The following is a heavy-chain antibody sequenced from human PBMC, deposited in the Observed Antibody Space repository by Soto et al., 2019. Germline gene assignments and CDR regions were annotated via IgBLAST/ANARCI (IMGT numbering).Heavy chain of an antibody. J-gene: IGHJ5*02. D-gene: IGHD2-15*01. Sequence: QVQLVQSGAEVKKPGSSVKVSCKASGGTSRSLSITWVRQAPGQGLEWMGGSTPLFGIPNYPQKFQGRLTITADKSTATAYLELSSLRSEDTAVYYCARDTHSAGGWFDTWGRGTLVTVSS. CDR3: ARDTHSAGGWFDT. CDR2: STPLFGIP. V-gene: IGHV1-69*17. CDR1: GGTSRSLS.